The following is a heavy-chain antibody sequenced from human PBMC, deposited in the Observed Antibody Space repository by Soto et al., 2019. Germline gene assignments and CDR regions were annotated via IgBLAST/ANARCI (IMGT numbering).Heavy chain of an antibody. J-gene: IGHJ5*02. D-gene: IGHD6-13*01. CDR3: AKVAHLYSSSWPNWFDP. Sequence: GGSLRLSCAASGFTFSSYGMHWVRQAPGKGLEWVAVISYDGSNKYYADSVKGRFTISRDNSKNTLYLQMNSLRAEDTAVYYCAKVAHLYSSSWPNWFDPWGQGTLVTVSS. CDR1: GFTFSSYG. CDR2: ISYDGSNK. V-gene: IGHV3-30*18.